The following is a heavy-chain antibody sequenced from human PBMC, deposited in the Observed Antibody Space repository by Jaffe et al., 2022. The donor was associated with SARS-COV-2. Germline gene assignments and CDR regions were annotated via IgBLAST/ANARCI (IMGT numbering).Heavy chain of an antibody. CDR2: ISSRSSHI. CDR1: GFTFSSFS. CDR3: ARDRDYYDGSAYWGPTDY. J-gene: IGHJ4*02. V-gene: IGHV3-21*06. D-gene: IGHD3-22*01. Sequence: EVQLVESGGGLVKPGGSLRLSCAASGFTFSSFSMIWVRQAPGKGLEWVSSISSRSSHIFYADSMKGRFTISRDNAKNSLYLQMNSLRAEDTAVYYCARDRDYYDGSAYWGPTDYWGQGTLVTVSS.